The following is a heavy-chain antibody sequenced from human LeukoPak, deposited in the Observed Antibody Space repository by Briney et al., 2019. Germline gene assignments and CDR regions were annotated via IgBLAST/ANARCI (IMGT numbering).Heavy chain of an antibody. V-gene: IGHV1-3*02. J-gene: IGHJ4*02. Sequence: ASVKVSCKASGYTFTSYAMHWMRQAPGQRLEWMGWGNAGNGNTKYSQEFQGRVTITRDTSASTAYMELSSLRSEDMAVYYCARDSGDPSGYFDYWGQGTLVTVSS. CDR1: GYTFTSYA. D-gene: IGHD4-17*01. CDR3: ARDSGDPSGYFDY. CDR2: GNAGNGNT.